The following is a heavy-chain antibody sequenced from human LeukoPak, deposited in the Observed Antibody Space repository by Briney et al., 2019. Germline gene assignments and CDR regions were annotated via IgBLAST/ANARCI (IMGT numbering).Heavy chain of an antibody. V-gene: IGHV3-20*04. CDR1: GFTFDDYA. D-gene: IGHD3-22*01. Sequence: AGGSLRLSCAASGFTFDDYAMSWVRHAPGKGLEWVSGINWNGGSTVYVDSVKGRFTISRDNSKNSLYLQMNSLRTEDTALYYCAKVPYYYDSSGGFDYWGQGTLVTVSS. CDR3: AKVPYYYDSSGGFDY. CDR2: INWNGGST. J-gene: IGHJ4*02.